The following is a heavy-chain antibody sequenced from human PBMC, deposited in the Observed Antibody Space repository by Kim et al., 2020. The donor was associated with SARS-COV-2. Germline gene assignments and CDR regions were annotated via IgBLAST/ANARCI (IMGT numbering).Heavy chain of an antibody. D-gene: IGHD2-2*01. Sequence: GGSLRLSCAASGFTFSSYAMHWVRQAPGKGLEWVAVISYDGSNKYYADSVKGRFTISRDNSKNTLYLQMNSLRAEDTAVYYCARSYCSSTSCRGNCFDH. J-gene: IGHJ5*02. CDR3: ARSYCSSTSCRGNCFDH. CDR2: ISYDGSNK. V-gene: IGHV3-30-3*01. CDR1: GFTFSSYA.